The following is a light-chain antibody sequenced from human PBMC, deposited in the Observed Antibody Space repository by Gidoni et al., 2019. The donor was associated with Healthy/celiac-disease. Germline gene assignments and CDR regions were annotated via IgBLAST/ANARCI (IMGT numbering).Light chain of an antibody. CDR1: QSVSSNY. CDR3: QQYGSSPQT. CDR2: GAS. V-gene: IGKV3-20*01. J-gene: IGKJ1*01. Sequence: EIVLTQCAGTLSLFPGERATLSCRASQSVSSNYLAWYQQKPGQAPKLFIYGASSTATGIPVRFSGSGSGTDFTLTISRLEAEDFAVYYCQQYGSSPQTFGQGTKVEI.